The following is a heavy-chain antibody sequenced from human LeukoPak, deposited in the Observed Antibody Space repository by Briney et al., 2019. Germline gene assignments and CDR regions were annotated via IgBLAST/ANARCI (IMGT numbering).Heavy chain of an antibody. Sequence: GGSLRLSCAASGFTFSDYYMSWIRQAPGKGLEWVSYISSSGSTIYYADSVKGRFTISRDNAKNSLYLQMNSLTAEDTAVYYCARDGSGSYHLNYYYGMDVWGQGTTVTVSS. D-gene: IGHD3-10*01. CDR1: GFTFSDYY. CDR3: ARDGSGSYHLNYYYGMDV. V-gene: IGHV3-11*01. J-gene: IGHJ6*02. CDR2: ISSSGSTI.